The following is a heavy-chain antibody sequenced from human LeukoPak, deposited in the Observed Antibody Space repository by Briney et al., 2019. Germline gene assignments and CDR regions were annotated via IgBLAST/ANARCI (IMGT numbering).Heavy chain of an antibody. CDR2: INPNSGGT. Sequence: ASVKVSCKASGYTFTGYYMHWVRQAPGQGLEWMGWINPNSGGTNYAQKFQGRVTMTRDTSISTAYMELSRLRSDDTAVYYCATAVAGISYYYYCMDVWGKGTTVTVSS. J-gene: IGHJ6*03. CDR3: ATAVAGISYYYYCMDV. D-gene: IGHD6-19*01. V-gene: IGHV1-2*02. CDR1: GYTFTGYY.